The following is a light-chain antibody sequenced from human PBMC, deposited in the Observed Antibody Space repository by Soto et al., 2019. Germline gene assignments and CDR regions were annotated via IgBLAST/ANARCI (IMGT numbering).Light chain of an antibody. CDR2: KAS. CDR3: QQYDSYSPYT. Sequence: DIPMTQSPSTLSASVGDRVTITCRASQSISSFLAWYQQKPGKAPNLLIYKASSLESGVPSRFSGSGSGTEFTLTISSLQPDDFATYYCQQYDSYSPYTFGQGTKLEIK. J-gene: IGKJ2*01. V-gene: IGKV1-5*03. CDR1: QSISSF.